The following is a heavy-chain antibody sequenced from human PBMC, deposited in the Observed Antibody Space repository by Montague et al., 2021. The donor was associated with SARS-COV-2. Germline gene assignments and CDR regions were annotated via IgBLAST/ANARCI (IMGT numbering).Heavy chain of an antibody. CDR2: VLYNKGT. CDR1: GVSVTDYY. D-gene: IGHD3-9*01. V-gene: IGHV4-59*08. J-gene: IGHJ4*02. Sequence: SETLSLTCTVSGVSVTDYYWSWSRKPPAKGMERVGDVLYNKGTNFNPSLKSRVAISVDTSKNQFSLRLTSVTAAATAFYYCVRQPHYDGLNGPPDLWDQGTLVTVSS. CDR3: VRQPHYDGLNGPPDL.